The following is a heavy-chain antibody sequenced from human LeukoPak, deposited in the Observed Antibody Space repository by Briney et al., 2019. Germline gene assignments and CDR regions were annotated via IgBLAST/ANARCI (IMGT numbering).Heavy chain of an antibody. Sequence: GGSLRLSCAASGFTFDDYAMHWVRQAPGKGLEWVSGISWNSGSIGYADSVKGRFTISRDNAKNSLYLQMNSLRAEDTALYYCAKGKSGYYYVEFDYWGQGTLVTVSS. CDR3: AKGKSGYYYVEFDY. D-gene: IGHD3-22*01. CDR2: ISWNSGSI. CDR1: GFTFDDYA. V-gene: IGHV3-9*01. J-gene: IGHJ4*02.